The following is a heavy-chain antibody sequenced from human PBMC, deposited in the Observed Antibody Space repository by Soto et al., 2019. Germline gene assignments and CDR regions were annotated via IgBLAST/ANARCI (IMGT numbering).Heavy chain of an antibody. Sequence: ASVEVSCKASGYTFTSYGISWVRQAPGQGLEWMGWISAYNGNTNYAQKLQGRVTMTTDTSTSTAYMELRSLRSDDTAVYYCARDPRLRFLEWLSYGMDVWGQGTTVTVSS. CDR3: ARDPRLRFLEWLSYGMDV. V-gene: IGHV1-18*04. CDR2: ISAYNGNT. CDR1: GYTFTSYG. D-gene: IGHD3-3*01. J-gene: IGHJ6*02.